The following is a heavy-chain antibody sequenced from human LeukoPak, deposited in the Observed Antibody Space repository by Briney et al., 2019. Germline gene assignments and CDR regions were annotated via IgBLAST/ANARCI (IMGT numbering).Heavy chain of an antibody. D-gene: IGHD2-15*01. Sequence: SETLSLTCTVSGGSISSRSYYWGWIRQPPGKGLEWIGSIYYSGSTYYNPSLKSRVTISVDTSKNQFSLKLSSVTAADTAVYYCARYLLGCSGGSCYYYFDYWGQGTLVTVSS. CDR3: ARYLLGCSGGSCYYYFDY. CDR2: IYYSGST. V-gene: IGHV4-39*07. CDR1: GGSISSRSYY. J-gene: IGHJ4*02.